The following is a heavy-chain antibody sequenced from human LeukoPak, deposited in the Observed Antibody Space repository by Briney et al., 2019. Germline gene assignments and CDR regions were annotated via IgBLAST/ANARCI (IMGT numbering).Heavy chain of an antibody. Sequence: HPGGSLRLSCATSGFTFSSYEMTWVRQAPGKGLEWVSYISGSANKIYNADSVKGRFTISRDNAKNSLYLQMNSLRAEDTAVYYCAELGITMIGGVWGKGTTVTISS. V-gene: IGHV3-48*03. CDR2: ISGSANKI. CDR3: AELGITMIGGV. J-gene: IGHJ6*04. CDR1: GFTFSSYE. D-gene: IGHD3-10*02.